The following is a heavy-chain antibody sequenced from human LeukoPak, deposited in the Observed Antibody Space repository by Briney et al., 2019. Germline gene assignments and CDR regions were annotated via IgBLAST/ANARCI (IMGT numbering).Heavy chain of an antibody. Sequence: SETLSLTCTVSGGSISSYYWGWIRQPPGKGLEWIGSVSYSGNTYYNPSLKSRVTISVDTSKNEFSLKLTSVAAADTSVYYCARRNLFPYYFDYWGQGILVTVSS. CDR1: GGSISSYY. J-gene: IGHJ4*02. CDR2: VSYSGNT. V-gene: IGHV4-39*01. CDR3: ARRNLFPYYFDY.